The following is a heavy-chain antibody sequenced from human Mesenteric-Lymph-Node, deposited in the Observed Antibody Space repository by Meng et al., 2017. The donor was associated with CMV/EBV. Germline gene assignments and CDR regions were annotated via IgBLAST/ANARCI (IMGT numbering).Heavy chain of an antibody. CDR2: IYYSGST. V-gene: IGHV4-30-4*08. D-gene: IGHD2-2*01. CDR3: ARDRRYCSSTSYHGGWFDP. Sequence: SGDYYWSWIRQPPGKGLEWIGYIYYSGSTYYNPSLKSRVTISVDTSKNQFSLKLSSVTAADTAVYYCARDRRYCSSTSYHGGWFDPWGQGTLVTVSS. J-gene: IGHJ5*02. CDR1: SGDYY.